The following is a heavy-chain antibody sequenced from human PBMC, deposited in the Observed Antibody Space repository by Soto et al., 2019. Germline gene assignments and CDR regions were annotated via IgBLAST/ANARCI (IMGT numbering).Heavy chain of an antibody. D-gene: IGHD3-16*01. CDR3: ARDIGFDYVN. V-gene: IGHV3-7*01. Sequence: GGSLRLSCAVSGFNVMSYWMSWVRQAPGKGLEWVASIKEDGSEIYYVQSVRGRFSISRDSAGNALHLAMNYLSAEDTAVYFRARDIGFDYVNWGQGTLVTVSS. J-gene: IGHJ4*02. CDR2: IKEDGSEI. CDR1: GFNVMSYW.